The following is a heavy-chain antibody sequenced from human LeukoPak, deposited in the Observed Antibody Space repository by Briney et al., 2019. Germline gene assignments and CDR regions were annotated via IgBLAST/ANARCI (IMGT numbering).Heavy chain of an antibody. D-gene: IGHD4-17*01. Sequence: PSETLSLTCTVSGGSISSGDYYWTWIRQPPGKGLEWMGYIFYRGSMYYNPSLKSRLTISVDTSKNQFSLKLRSVTAADTAVYYCARQTTVISFDYWGQGALVTVSS. CDR1: GGSISSGDYY. CDR3: ARQTTVISFDY. V-gene: IGHV4-30-4*01. J-gene: IGHJ4*02. CDR2: IFYRGSM.